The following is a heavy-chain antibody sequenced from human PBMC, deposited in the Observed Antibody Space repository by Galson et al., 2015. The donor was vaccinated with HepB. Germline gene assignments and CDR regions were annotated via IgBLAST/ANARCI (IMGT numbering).Heavy chain of an antibody. V-gene: IGHV3-30*04. CDR1: GFTFSSYS. Sequence: SLRLSCAASGFTFSSYSMHWVRQAPGKGLEWVAVISDDGFNKYYADSVKGRFSISRDNSKNTLYLQMNSLRAEDTAVYYCARDLTGDLWDYWGQGTLVTVSS. CDR2: ISDDGFNK. J-gene: IGHJ4*02. CDR3: ARDLTGDLWDY. D-gene: IGHD7-27*01.